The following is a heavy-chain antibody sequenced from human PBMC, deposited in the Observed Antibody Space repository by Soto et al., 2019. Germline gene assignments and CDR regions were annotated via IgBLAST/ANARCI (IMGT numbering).Heavy chain of an antibody. Sequence: GPLILSCAASGFTFSSYAMSWVRQAPGKGLEWVSAVSGSGGSTYDADSVKGRFTISRDNSKNTLYLQMNSLRAEDTAVYYCAKGGAQQLVHYWGQGTLVTVSS. D-gene: IGHD6-13*01. CDR3: AKGGAQQLVHY. V-gene: IGHV3-23*01. J-gene: IGHJ4*02. CDR1: GFTFSSYA. CDR2: VSGSGGST.